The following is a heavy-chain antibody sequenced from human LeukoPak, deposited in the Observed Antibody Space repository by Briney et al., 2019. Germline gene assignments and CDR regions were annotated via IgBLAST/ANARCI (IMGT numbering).Heavy chain of an antibody. Sequence: GESLKISCKGSGYSFTSYWIGWVRQMPGKGLEWMGIIYPGDSDTRYSPSFQGQVTISADKSISTAYLQWSSLKASDTAMYYCARGGRDIVVVPAALFDYWGQGTLVTVSS. V-gene: IGHV5-51*01. D-gene: IGHD2-2*01. CDR2: IYPGDSDT. CDR3: ARGGRDIVVVPAALFDY. J-gene: IGHJ4*02. CDR1: GYSFTSYW.